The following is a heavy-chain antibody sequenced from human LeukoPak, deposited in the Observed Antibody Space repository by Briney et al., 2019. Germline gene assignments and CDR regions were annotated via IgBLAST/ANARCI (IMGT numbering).Heavy chain of an antibody. D-gene: IGHD5-24*01. CDR2: IKHSGSI. CDR1: GGSFSGYY. V-gene: IGHV4-34*01. J-gene: IGHJ4*02. Sequence: SETLSLTCAVYGGSFSGYYWTWIRQPPGKGLEWIGEIKHSGSINYNPSLKSRVTISVDTSKNQSSPKLSSVTAADTAVYYCARHRRDGSPTQDWGQGILVTVSS. CDR3: ARHRRDGSPTQD.